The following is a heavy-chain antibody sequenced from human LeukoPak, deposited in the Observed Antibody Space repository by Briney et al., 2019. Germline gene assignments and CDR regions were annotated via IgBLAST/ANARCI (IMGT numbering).Heavy chain of an antibody. V-gene: IGHV3-23*01. CDR2: LSGGGATA. CDR1: GFTFSSYA. J-gene: IGHJ3*02. CDR3: AKDRGIAVAGAFDI. D-gene: IGHD6-19*01. Sequence: GGSLRLSCVGSGFTFSSYAISWVRQAPGKGLEWVSTLSGGGATANNADSVKGRFTISRDNSKNTLYLQMNSLRAEDTAVYYCAKDRGIAVAGAFDIWGQGTMVTVSS.